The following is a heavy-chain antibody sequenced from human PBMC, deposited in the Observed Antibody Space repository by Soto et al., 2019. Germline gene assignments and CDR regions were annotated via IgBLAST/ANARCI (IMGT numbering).Heavy chain of an antibody. V-gene: IGHV1-3*01. Sequence: QVQLVQFGAEVKKPGASVKVSCKASGYIFTSQAIHWVRQAPGQRLEWMGWINAANGNTKYSEKFQGRLTITRDTSASTAYMDLSSLRSEDTAVYFCARDDSVGFFRGPLELWGQGTVVTVSS. CDR1: GYIFTSQA. CDR3: ARDDSVGFFRGPLEL. J-gene: IGHJ3*01. CDR2: INAANGNT. D-gene: IGHD3-3*01.